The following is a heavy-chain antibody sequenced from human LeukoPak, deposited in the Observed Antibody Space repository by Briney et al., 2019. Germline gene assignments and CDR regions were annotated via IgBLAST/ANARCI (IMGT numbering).Heavy chain of an antibody. D-gene: IGHD1-26*01. Sequence: PGGSLRLSCAASGFTFSSYAMSWVRQAPGKGLEWVSAISGSGGSTYYADSVKGRFTISRDNSKNTLYLQMNRLRAEDTAVYYCAKRERGSYSLDYWGQGTLVTVSS. CDR3: AKRERGSYSLDY. CDR1: GFTFSSYA. J-gene: IGHJ4*02. V-gene: IGHV3-23*01. CDR2: ISGSGGST.